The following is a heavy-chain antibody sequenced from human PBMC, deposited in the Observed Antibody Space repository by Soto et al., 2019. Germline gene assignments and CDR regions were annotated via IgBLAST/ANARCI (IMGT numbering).Heavy chain of an antibody. V-gene: IGHV3-48*02. CDR3: ARSTGSYYNPPFDY. J-gene: IGHJ4*02. D-gene: IGHD3-10*01. CDR1: GFTFSSYS. CDR2: ISSSSTI. Sequence: GGSLRLSCAASGFTFSSYSMNWVRQAPGKGLEWVSYISSSSTIYYADSVKGRFTISRDNAKNSLYLQMNSLRDEDTAVYYCARSTGSYYNPPFDYWGQGTLVTVSS.